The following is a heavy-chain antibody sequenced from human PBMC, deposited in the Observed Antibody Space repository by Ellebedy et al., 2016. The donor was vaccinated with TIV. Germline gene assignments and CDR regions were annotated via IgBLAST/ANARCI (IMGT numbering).Heavy chain of an antibody. CDR1: GFTFGDYA. CDR2: IRSKAYGGTT. CDR3: SYPDSSGYYY. D-gene: IGHD3-22*01. V-gene: IGHV3-49*03. J-gene: IGHJ4*02. Sequence: GESLKISCTASGFTFGDYAMSWFRQAPGKGLEWVGFIRSKAYGGTTEYAASVKGRFTISRDDSKSIAYLQMNSLKTEDTAVYYCSYPDSSGYYYWGQGTLVTVSS.